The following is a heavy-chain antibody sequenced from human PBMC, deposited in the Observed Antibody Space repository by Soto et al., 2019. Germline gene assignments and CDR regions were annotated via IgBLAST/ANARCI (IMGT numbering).Heavy chain of an antibody. CDR3: AKGARFWSGYKQRNWYFDL. CDR2: ISYDGSNK. D-gene: IGHD3-3*01. Sequence: PGGSLRLSCAASGFTFSSYGMHWVRQAPGKGLEWVAVISYDGSNKYYADSVKGRFTISRDNSKNTLYLQMNSLRAEDTAVYYCAKGARFWSGYKQRNWYFDLWGRGTLVTVSS. CDR1: GFTFSSYG. V-gene: IGHV3-30*18. J-gene: IGHJ2*01.